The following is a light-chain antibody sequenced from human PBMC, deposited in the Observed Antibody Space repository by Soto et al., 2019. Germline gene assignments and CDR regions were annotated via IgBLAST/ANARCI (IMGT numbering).Light chain of an antibody. J-gene: IGKJ4*01. V-gene: IGKV1-39*01. Sequence: DIRMTQSPSSLSASVGDRVTITCRSSQTISTFLHWFQQKPGKAPNLLIYDASSLQSGVPSRFSGSGSGTDFTLTISSLQPEDFGTYYCQQTYSTFVSFGGGTKVEMK. CDR2: DAS. CDR3: QQTYSTFVS. CDR1: QTISTF.